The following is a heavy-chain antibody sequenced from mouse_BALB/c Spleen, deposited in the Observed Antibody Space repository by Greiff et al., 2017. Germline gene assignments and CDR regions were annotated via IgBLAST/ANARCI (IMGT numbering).Heavy chain of an antibody. CDR1: GFTFSSYA. V-gene: IGHV5-6-5*01. CDR2: ISSGGST. J-gene: IGHJ2*01. Sequence: EVQGVESGGGLVKPGGSLKLSCAASGFTFSSYAMSWVRQTPEKRLEWVASISSGGSTYYPDSVKGRFTISRDNARNILYLQMSSLRSEDTAMYYCAREGGGRSYYFDYWGQGTTLTVSS. CDR3: AREGGGRSYYFDY.